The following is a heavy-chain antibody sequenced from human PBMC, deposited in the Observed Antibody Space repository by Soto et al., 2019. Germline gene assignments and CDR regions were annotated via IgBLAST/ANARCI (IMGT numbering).Heavy chain of an antibody. CDR3: TTGSVEGF. D-gene: IGHD2-15*01. J-gene: IGHJ6*02. CDR1: GFSVSKAW. CDR2: IKTRDEGETT. V-gene: IGHV3-15*07. Sequence: EVQLVDSGGGLVKPGGSLRLSCEASGFSVSKAWMNWVRQAPGKGLEWVGRIKTRDEGETTNYAAPVKGRFTISRDDSKNTLYLQMNSLKTEYTSFYYCTTGSVEGFWGQGTTVTVSS.